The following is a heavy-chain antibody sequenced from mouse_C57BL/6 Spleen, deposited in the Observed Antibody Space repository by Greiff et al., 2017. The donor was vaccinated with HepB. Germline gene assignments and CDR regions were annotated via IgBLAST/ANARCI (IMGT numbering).Heavy chain of an antibody. CDR2: INPNNGGT. CDR3: ARSYDSWFAY. Sequence: EVKVVESGPELVKPGASVKMSCKASGYTFTDYNMHWVKQSHGKSLEWIGYINPNNGGTSYNQKFKGKATLTVNKSSSTAYMELRSLTSEDSAVYYCARSYDSWFAYWGQGTLVTVSA. J-gene: IGHJ3*01. D-gene: IGHD2-4*01. V-gene: IGHV1-22*01. CDR1: GYTFTDYN.